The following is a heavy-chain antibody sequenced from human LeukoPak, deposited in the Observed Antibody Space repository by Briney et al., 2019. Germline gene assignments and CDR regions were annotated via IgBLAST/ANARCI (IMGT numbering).Heavy chain of an antibody. CDR3: ARDRGGYQLSSSWFDP. D-gene: IGHD2-2*01. CDR2: IYYSGST. V-gene: IGHV4-30-4*01. Sequence: PSQTLSLTCTVSGGSSSSGDYYWSWIRQPPGKGLEWIGYIYYSGSTYYNPSLKSRVTISVDTSKNQFSLKLSSVTAADTAVYYCARDRGGYQLSSSWFDPWGQGTLVTVSS. J-gene: IGHJ5*02. CDR1: GGSSSSGDYY.